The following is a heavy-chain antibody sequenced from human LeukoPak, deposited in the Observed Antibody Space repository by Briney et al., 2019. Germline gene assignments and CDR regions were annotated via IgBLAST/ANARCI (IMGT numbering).Heavy chain of an antibody. CDR3: ARRDGSFDY. D-gene: IGHD5-24*01. CDR2: MSYSGST. Sequence: PSETLSLTCTVSGDSISNPNYYWAWIRQPPGKGLEWIGSMSYSGSTHYNPSLRTAITISLDTSKNQFSLKLSSVTPADTAIYYCARRDGSFDYWGQGTRVTVSS. V-gene: IGHV4-39*01. J-gene: IGHJ4*01. CDR1: GDSISNPNYY.